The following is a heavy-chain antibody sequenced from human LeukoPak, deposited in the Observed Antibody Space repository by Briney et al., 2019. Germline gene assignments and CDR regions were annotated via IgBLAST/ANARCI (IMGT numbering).Heavy chain of an antibody. CDR2: IYYSGST. D-gene: IGHD3-10*01. CDR3: ARGHYYGSGSYLHFDY. CDR1: GGSISSYY. V-gene: IGHV4-59*01. Sequence: PSETLSLTCTVSGGSISSYYWSWIRQPPGKGLEWLGYIYYSGSTNYNPSLKSRVTISVDTSKNQFFLKLSSVTAADTAVYYCARGHYYGSGSYLHFDYWGQGTLVTVSS. J-gene: IGHJ4*02.